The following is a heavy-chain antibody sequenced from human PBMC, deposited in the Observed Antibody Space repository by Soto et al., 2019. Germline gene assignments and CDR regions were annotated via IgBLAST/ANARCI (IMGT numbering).Heavy chain of an antibody. D-gene: IGHD1-26*01. V-gene: IGHV4-34*01. CDR2: INHSGST. CDR3: ARVRRATGWFDP. J-gene: IGHJ5*02. CDR1: GGSFSGYY. Sequence: SETLSLTCAVYGGSFSGYYWSWIRQPPGKGLEWIGEINHSGSTNYNPSLKSRVTISVDTSKKQFSLKLSSVTAADTAVYYCARVRRATGWFDPWGQGTLVTVSS.